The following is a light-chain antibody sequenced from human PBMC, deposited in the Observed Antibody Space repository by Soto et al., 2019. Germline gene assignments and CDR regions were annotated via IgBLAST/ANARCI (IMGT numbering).Light chain of an antibody. CDR2: GAS. J-gene: IGKJ1*01. CDR1: QSVTSTY. V-gene: IGKV3-20*01. Sequence: VLTQSPGTLSLSPGERATLSCRASQSVTSTYLAWYQQKPGQAPRLLIYGASSRATGVPDRFSGSGSGTDFTLTISRLEPEDFAVYFCHHYAITFGHGTKVEIK. CDR3: HHYAIT.